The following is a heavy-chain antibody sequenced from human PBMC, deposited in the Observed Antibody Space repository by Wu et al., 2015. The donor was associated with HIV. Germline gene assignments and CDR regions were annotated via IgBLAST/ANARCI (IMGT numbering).Heavy chain of an antibody. CDR1: GGSFTGFY. V-gene: IGHV4-34*01. CDR2: INHTGNT. J-gene: IGHJ3*02. CDR3: ARAGYDFWSGHSHDAFDI. Sequence: QVQLQQWGAGLLKPSETLSLTCAVYGGSFTGFYWSWIRQPPGKGLEWLGEINHTGNTNYNPSLKTRVTISVDTSKNQFSLKLSSVTAADTAVYYCARAGYDFWSGHSHDAFDIWGQGTMVTVSS. D-gene: IGHD3-3*01.